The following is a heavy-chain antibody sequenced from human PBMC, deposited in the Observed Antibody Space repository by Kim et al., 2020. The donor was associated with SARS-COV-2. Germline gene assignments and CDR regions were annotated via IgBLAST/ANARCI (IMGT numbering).Heavy chain of an antibody. J-gene: IGHJ5*02. CDR2: IYYSGST. CDR1: GGSISSSSYY. Sequence: SETLSLTCTVSGGSISSSSYYWGWIRQPPGKGLEWIGSIYYSGSTYYNPSLKSRVTISVDTSKNQFSLKLSSVTAADTAVYYCAVAVAGYNWFDPWGQGTLVTVSS. CDR3: AVAVAGYNWFDP. D-gene: IGHD6-19*01. V-gene: IGHV4-39*01.